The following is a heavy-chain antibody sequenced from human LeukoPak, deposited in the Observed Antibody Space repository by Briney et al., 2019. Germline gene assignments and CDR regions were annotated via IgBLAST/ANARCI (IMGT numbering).Heavy chain of an antibody. Sequence: GGSLRLSCSASGFTFSDYDMNWVCQAPGKGLEWVSSISGLSTHIYYGDSVKGRFSISRDNAKNSVYLQMNRLGVEDTAIYYCGRAFPPLRTSSAGDLWGQGILVTVSS. D-gene: IGHD3-16*01. J-gene: IGHJ4*02. V-gene: IGHV3-69-1*02. CDR3: GRAFPPLRTSSAGDL. CDR1: GFTFSDYD. CDR2: ISGLSTHI.